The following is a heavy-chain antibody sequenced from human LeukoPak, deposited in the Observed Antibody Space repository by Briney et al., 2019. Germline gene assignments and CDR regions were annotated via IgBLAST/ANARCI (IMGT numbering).Heavy chain of an antibody. CDR1: GCTIISYY. CDR2: INLSGGST. CDR3: ASPRATDAFDV. J-gene: IGHJ3*01. V-gene: IGHV1-46*01. Sequence: ASVKVSCKASGCTIISYYMHWVRQAPGQGLEWMGIINLSGGSTSYAQKFQGRVTMTRDTSTRIVYMELSSLRFEDTAVYYCASPRATDAFDVWGQGTMVTVSS.